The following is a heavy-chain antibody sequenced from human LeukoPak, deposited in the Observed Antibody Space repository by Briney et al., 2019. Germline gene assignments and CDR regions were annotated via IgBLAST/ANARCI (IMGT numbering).Heavy chain of an antibody. D-gene: IGHD2-21*02. CDR3: ARGGLGNVVVTASAFDI. CDR1: GASISNYY. Sequence: PSETLSLTCAVSGASISNYYWSWIRQPSGKGLEWIGYLSYTGSTNYNPSLKSRVTISGGTSKNQFSLKLTSVTAADTAVYYCARGGLGNVVVTASAFDIWGQGTMVTVSS. CDR2: LSYTGST. V-gene: IGHV4-59*12. J-gene: IGHJ3*02.